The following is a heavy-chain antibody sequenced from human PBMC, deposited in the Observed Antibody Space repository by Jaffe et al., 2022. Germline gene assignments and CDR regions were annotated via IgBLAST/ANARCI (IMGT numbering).Heavy chain of an antibody. V-gene: IGHV3-23*01. J-gene: IGHJ4*02. CDR3: AKDPPNFDWQKGPFDY. D-gene: IGHD3-9*01. CDR2: ISGSGGST. Sequence: EVQLLESGGGLVQPGGSLRLSCAASGFTFSSYAMSWVRQAPGKGLEWVSAISGSGGSTYYADSVKGRFTISRDNSKNTLYLQMNSLRAEDTAVYYCAKDPPNFDWQKGPFDYWGQGTLVTVSS. CDR1: GFTFSSYA.